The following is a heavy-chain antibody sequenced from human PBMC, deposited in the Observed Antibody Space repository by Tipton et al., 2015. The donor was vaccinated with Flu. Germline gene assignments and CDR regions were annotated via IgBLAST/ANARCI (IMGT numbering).Heavy chain of an antibody. Sequence: GLVKPSETLSLTCAVYGGSFSGHYWSWIRRPPGKGLEWIGEINQSGSTNSNPSLKSRAAISVDTSKNQFSLKLSSVTAADTAVYYCARSQWLGTDYFDYWGQGTLVTVSS. CDR3: ARSQWLGTDYFDY. V-gene: IGHV4-34*01. J-gene: IGHJ4*02. CDR1: GGSFSGHY. CDR2: INQSGST. D-gene: IGHD6-19*01.